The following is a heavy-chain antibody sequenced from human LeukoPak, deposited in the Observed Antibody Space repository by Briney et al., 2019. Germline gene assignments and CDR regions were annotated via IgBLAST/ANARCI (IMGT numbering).Heavy chain of an antibody. CDR3: AKDRSIAAGDDAFDI. Sequence: GGSLRLSCAASGFTFSSYGMHWFRQAPGKGLEWVAFIRYGGSNKYYADSVKGRFTFSRDNSKNTLYLQMNSLRAEDTAVYYCAKDRSIAAGDDAFDIWGQGTMVTVSS. D-gene: IGHD6-13*01. CDR2: IRYGGSNK. V-gene: IGHV3-30*02. J-gene: IGHJ3*02. CDR1: GFTFSSYG.